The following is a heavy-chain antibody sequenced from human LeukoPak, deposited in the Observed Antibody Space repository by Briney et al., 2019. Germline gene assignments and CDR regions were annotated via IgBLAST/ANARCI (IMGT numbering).Heavy chain of an antibody. V-gene: IGHV1-2*02. D-gene: IGHD3-10*01. CDR2: INPNSGGT. J-gene: IGHJ4*02. Sequence: ASVKVSCKASGYTFTGYYMHWVRQAPGQGLEWMGWINPNSGGTNYAQKFQGRVTMTRDTCISTAYMELSRLRSDDTAVYYCARDPLWGSGSYFSPNFDYWGQGTLVTVSS. CDR3: ARDPLWGSGSYFSPNFDY. CDR1: GYTFTGYY.